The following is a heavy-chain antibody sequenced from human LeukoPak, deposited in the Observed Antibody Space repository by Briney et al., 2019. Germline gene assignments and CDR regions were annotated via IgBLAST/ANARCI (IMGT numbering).Heavy chain of an antibody. Sequence: SETLSLTCAVYGGSFSGYYWSWIRQPPGKGLEWIGEINHSGSTNYNPSLKSRVTISVDTSKNQFSLKLSSVTAADTAVYYCARGGYDYVWGSYRPDAFDIWGQGTMVTVSS. CDR3: ARGGYDYVWGSYRPDAFDI. D-gene: IGHD3-16*02. CDR1: GGSFSGYY. V-gene: IGHV4-34*01. J-gene: IGHJ3*02. CDR2: INHSGST.